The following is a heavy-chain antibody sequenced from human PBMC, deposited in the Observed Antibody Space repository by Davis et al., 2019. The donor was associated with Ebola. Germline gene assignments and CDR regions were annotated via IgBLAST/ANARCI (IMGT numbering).Heavy chain of an antibody. D-gene: IGHD6-19*01. J-gene: IGHJ6*03. CDR3: AREGPRIAVAGTGGYYYYYMDV. Sequence: LRLSCTVSGGSISSGGYYWSWIRQHPGKGLEWIGYIYYSGSTYYNPSLKSRVTISVDTSKNQFSLKLSSVTAADTAVYYCAREGPRIAVAGTGGYYYYYMDVWGKGTTVTVSS. CDR2: IYYSGST. V-gene: IGHV4-31*03. CDR1: GGSISSGGYY.